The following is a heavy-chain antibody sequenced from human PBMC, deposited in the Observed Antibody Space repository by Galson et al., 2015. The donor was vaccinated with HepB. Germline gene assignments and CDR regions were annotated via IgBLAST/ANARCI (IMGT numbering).Heavy chain of an antibody. CDR2: MNPNSGNT. J-gene: IGHJ6*03. Sequence: SVKVSCKASGYTFTSYDINWVRQATGQGLEWMGWMNPNSGNTGYAQKFQGRVTMTRNTSISTAYMELSSLRSEDTAVYYCARGRCSSTSCSPYYYYYMDVWGKGTTVTVSS. V-gene: IGHV1-8*01. D-gene: IGHD2-2*01. CDR1: GYTFTSYD. CDR3: ARGRCSSTSCSPYYYYYMDV.